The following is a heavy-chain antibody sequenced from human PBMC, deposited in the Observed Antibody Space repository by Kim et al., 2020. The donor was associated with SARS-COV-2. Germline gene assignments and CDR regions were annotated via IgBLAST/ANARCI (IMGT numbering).Heavy chain of an antibody. CDR2: IYPNSGGT. Sequence: ASVKVSCKASGYTFTGYYIHWVRQAPGQGLEWMGRIYPNSGGTNYAQKFQGRVIMTRDTSINTVYMELSRLRSDDTAVYYCTRGGSTVVSYFDYWGQGTLVTVSS. V-gene: IGHV1-2*06. D-gene: IGHD2-21*01. CDR1: GYTFTGYY. J-gene: IGHJ4*02. CDR3: TRGGSTVVSYFDY.